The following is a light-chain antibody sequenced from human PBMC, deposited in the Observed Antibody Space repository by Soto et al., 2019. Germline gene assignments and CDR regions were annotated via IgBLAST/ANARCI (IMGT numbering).Light chain of an antibody. Sequence: DIQMTQSPSSLSASVGDRVTITCRASQSISSYLNWYQQKPGKAPKLLIYAASSLQSGVPSRFSGSGSGTDFTLTISSLQPEDFASYYCQESYSSPSTFSPGTNVEI. V-gene: IGKV1-39*01. CDR3: QESYSSPST. CDR1: QSISSY. CDR2: AAS. J-gene: IGKJ3*01.